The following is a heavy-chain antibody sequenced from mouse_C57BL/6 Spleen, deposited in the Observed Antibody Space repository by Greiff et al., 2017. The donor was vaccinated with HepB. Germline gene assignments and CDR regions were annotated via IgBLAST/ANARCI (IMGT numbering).Heavy chain of an antibody. D-gene: IGHD1-1*01. CDR3: ARSLPTVPEAWFAY. CDR2: INPNNGGT. CDR1: GYTFTDYY. Sequence: EVQLQQSGPELVKPGASVKISCKASGYTFTDYYMNWVKQSHGKSLEWIGDINPNNGGTSYNQKFKGKATLTVDKSSSTAYMHLCSLTSEDSAVYYCARSLPTVPEAWFAYWGQGTLVTVAA. J-gene: IGHJ3*01. V-gene: IGHV1-26*01.